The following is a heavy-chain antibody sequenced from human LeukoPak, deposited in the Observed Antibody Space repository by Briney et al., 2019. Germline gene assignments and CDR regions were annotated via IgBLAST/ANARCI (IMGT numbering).Heavy chain of an antibody. CDR2: IYTSGST. J-gene: IGHJ4*02. Sequence: PSETLSLTCTVSGGSISNYYWSWIRQPAGKGLEWIGRIYTSGSTNYNPSLKSRVTMSVDTSKNQFSLKLSSVTAADTAVYYCASSYSSSSGLVFDYWGQGTLVTVSS. CDR1: GGSISNYY. CDR3: ASSYSSSSGLVFDY. D-gene: IGHD6-6*01. V-gene: IGHV4-4*07.